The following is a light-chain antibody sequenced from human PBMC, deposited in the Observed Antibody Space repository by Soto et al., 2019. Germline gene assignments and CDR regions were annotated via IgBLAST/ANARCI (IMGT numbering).Light chain of an antibody. V-gene: IGKV1-39*01. Sequence: DIQMTQSPSSLSASVEDRVTITCRASQTIRTYLNWYQQKPGKPPKLLIYAASSLRGGVPSRFSGSVSWTDFTLTISSLQPEDFATYYCQLSYSTLLTFCQGTRLEIK. CDR3: QLSYSTLLT. J-gene: IGKJ5*01. CDR1: QTIRTY. CDR2: AAS.